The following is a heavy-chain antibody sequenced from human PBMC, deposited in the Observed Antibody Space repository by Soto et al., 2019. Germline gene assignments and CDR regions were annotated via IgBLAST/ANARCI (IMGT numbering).Heavy chain of an antibody. CDR3: ARPWGGYYDILTGYWGGYYFDY. CDR2: ISSSSSTI. J-gene: IGHJ4*02. CDR1: GFTFSSYS. V-gene: IGHV3-48*02. Sequence: GGSLRLSCAASGFTFSSYSMNWVRQAPGKGLEWVSYISSSSSTIYYADSVKGRFTISRDNAKNSLYLQMNSLRDEDTAVYYCARPWGGYYDILTGYWGGYYFDYWGQGTLVTVSS. D-gene: IGHD3-9*01.